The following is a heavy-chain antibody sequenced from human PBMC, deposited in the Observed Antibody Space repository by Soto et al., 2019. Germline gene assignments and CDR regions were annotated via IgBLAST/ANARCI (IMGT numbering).Heavy chain of an antibody. J-gene: IGHJ4*02. CDR1: GFTFSDYY. V-gene: IGHV3-11*01. D-gene: IGHD6-6*01. Sequence: QVQLVESGGGLVKPGGSLRLSCAASGFTFSDYYMSWIRQAPGKGLEWVSYISNSGRTLYYADSMKGRFTISRDNAKNSLCRQMNSRRGEDTAVYYWARDLVAGGGGVYGSSSGGYFFDFWGQGPLVTVSS. CDR3: ARDLVAGGGGVYGSSSGGYFFDF. CDR2: ISNSGRTL.